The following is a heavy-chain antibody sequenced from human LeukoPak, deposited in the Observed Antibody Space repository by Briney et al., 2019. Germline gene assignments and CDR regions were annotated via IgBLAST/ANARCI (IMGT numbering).Heavy chain of an antibody. CDR3: ASRTITMVRGVIRGWFDP. D-gene: IGHD3-10*01. Sequence: SETLSLTCAVSGGSISSSNWWSWVRQPPGKGLEWIGEIYHSGSTNYNPSLKSRVTISVDKSKNQFSLKLSSVTAADTAVYYCASRTITMVRGVIRGWFDPWGQGTLVTVSS. J-gene: IGHJ5*02. CDR2: IYHSGST. CDR1: GGSISSSNW. V-gene: IGHV4-4*02.